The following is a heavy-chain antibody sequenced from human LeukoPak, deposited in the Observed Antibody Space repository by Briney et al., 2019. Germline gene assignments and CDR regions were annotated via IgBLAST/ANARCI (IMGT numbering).Heavy chain of an antibody. V-gene: IGHV1-69*13. Sequence: GASVKVSCKASGYTFTSYGISWVRQAPGQGLEWMGGIIPIFGTANYAQKFQGRVTITADESTSTAYMELSSLRSEDTAVYYCAREPSDGSGSFDYWGQGTLVTVSS. J-gene: IGHJ4*02. CDR3: AREPSDGSGSFDY. CDR1: GYTFTSYG. D-gene: IGHD3-10*01. CDR2: IIPIFGTA.